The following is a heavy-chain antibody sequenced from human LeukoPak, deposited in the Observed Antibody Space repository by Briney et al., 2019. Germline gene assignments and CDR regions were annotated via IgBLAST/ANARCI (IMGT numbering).Heavy chain of an antibody. CDR1: GFTFSDYW. CDR3: AREYYYDSSGRRWFDP. J-gene: IGHJ5*02. D-gene: IGHD3-22*01. V-gene: IGHV3-7*01. Sequence: GGSLRLSCAASGFTFSDYWMSWVRQAPGKGLEWVANIKQDGSEKYYVDSVKGRFTISRDNAKNSLYLQMNSLRAEDTAVYYCAREYYYDSSGRRWFDPWGQGTLVTVSS. CDR2: IKQDGSEK.